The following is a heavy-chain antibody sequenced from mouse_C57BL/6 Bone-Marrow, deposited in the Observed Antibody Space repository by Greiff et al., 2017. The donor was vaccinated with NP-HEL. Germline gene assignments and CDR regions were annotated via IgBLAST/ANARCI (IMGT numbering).Heavy chain of an antibody. CDR2: IYPGSGNT. J-gene: IGHJ2*01. D-gene: IGHD1-1*01. CDR1: GYTFTDYY. CDR3: ARGGYGSSYNFDY. Sequence: VKLVESGAELVRPGASVKLSCKASGYTFTDYYINWVKQRPGQGLEWIARIYPGSGNTYYNEKFKGKATLTAEKSSSTAYMQLSSLTSEDSAVYFCARGGYGSSYNFDYWGQGTTLTVSS. V-gene: IGHV1-76*01.